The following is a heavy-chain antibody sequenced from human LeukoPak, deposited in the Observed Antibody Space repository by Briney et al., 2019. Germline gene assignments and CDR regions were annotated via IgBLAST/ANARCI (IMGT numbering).Heavy chain of an antibody. Sequence: GRSLRLSCAASGFTFSSYGMHWVRQAPGKGLEWVAVISYDGSNKYYADSVKGRFTISRDNSKNTLYLQMNSLRAEDTAVYYCARMMAGRGYYYGMDVWGQGTTVTVSS. CDR3: ARMMAGRGYYYGMDV. D-gene: IGHD5-24*01. CDR1: GFTFSSYG. V-gene: IGHV3-30*03. CDR2: ISYDGSNK. J-gene: IGHJ6*02.